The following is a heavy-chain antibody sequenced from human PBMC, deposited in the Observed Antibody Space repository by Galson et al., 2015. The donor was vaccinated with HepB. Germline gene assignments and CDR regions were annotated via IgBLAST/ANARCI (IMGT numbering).Heavy chain of an antibody. V-gene: IGHV4-39*01. D-gene: IGHD5-24*01. Sequence: ETLSLTCTVSGGSISSSSYYWGWIRQPPGKGLEWIGSIYYSGSTYYNPSLKSRVTISVDTSKNQFSLKLSSVTAADTAVYYCARGMATTSQLVIGCWGQGTLVTVSS. CDR1: GGSISSSSYY. CDR3: ARGMATTSQLVIGC. CDR2: IYYSGST. J-gene: IGHJ4*02.